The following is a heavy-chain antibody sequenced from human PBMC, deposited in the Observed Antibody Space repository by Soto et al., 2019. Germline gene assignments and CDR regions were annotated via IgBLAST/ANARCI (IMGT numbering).Heavy chain of an antibody. J-gene: IGHJ5*02. CDR1: GGYIGSGGYY. D-gene: IGHD6-13*01. CDR2: IYYTGST. CDR3: ARDRRAAHGTRGSIDP. Sequence: QVQLQESGPGLVKPSQTLSLTCNVSGGYIGSGGYYWSWIRQHPGRDLEWIGYIYYTGSTYYNPSHRSRVSMSVDTSKNHFSLKLTSVTAADTAVYYCARDRRAAHGTRGSIDPWGQGTMVTVSA. V-gene: IGHV4-31*03.